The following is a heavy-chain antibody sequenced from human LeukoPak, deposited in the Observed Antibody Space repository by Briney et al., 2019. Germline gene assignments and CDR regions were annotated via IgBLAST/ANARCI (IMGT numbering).Heavy chain of an antibody. J-gene: IGHJ4*02. Sequence: GGSLRLSCAASGFTFSDYYMSWIRQAPGKGLEWVSAISGSGGSTYYADSVKGRFTISRDNSRNTLYLQMNSLRAEDTAVYYCAKAKYDFWSGYQEYWGQGTLVTVSS. CDR3: AKAKYDFWSGYQEY. V-gene: IGHV3-23*01. CDR1: GFTFSDYY. D-gene: IGHD3-3*01. CDR2: ISGSGGST.